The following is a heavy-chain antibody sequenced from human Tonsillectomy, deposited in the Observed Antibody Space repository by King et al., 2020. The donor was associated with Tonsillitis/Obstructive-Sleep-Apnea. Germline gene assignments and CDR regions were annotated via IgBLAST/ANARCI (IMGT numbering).Heavy chain of an antibody. CDR1: GYTFTSYY. CDR3: ARPGDIVVVPAAIVEDAFVI. CDR2: INPSGGNT. D-gene: IGHD2-2*01. J-gene: IGHJ3*02. V-gene: IGHV1-46*01. Sequence: QLVQSGAEVKKPGASVKVSCKASGYTFTSYYMHWVRQAPGQGLEWMGIINPSGGNTRYAQKFQGRVTMTRDTSTSTVYMELSSLRSEDTAVYYSARPGDIVVVPAAIVEDAFVIWGQGTMVTVSS.